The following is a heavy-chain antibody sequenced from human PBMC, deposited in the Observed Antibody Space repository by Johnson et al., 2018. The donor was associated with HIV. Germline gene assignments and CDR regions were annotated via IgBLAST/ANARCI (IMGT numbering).Heavy chain of an antibody. CDR3: ARDRAIGCWSIDI. D-gene: IGHD2-21*01. CDR1: GFTFSTYG. J-gene: IGHJ3*02. Sequence: VQLVESGGGVVQPGRSLRLSCAASGFTFSTYGMHWVRQAQGKGLEWVALISYDVSTKYYTDSVKARFTISRDNSKNTLYLQINSLRAEDTALYYCARDRAIGCWSIDIWGQGTMVTVSS. V-gene: IGHV3-30*19. CDR2: ISYDVSTK.